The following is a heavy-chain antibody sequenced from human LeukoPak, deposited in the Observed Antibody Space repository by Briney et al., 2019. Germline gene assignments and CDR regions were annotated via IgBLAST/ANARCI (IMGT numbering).Heavy chain of an antibody. D-gene: IGHD3-10*01. Sequence: PGRSLRLSCAASGFTFSSYGMHWVRQAPGKGLEWVAVISYDGSNKYYADSVKGRFTISRDNSKNTLYLQMNSLRAEDTAVYYCATSSGENPFDYWGQGTLVTVSS. V-gene: IGHV3-30*19. CDR3: ATSSGENPFDY. CDR2: ISYDGSNK. J-gene: IGHJ4*02. CDR1: GFTFSSYG.